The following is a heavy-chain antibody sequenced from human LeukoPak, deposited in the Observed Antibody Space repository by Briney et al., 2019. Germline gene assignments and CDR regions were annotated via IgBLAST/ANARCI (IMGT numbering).Heavy chain of an antibody. CDR2: IYTSGST. J-gene: IGHJ4*02. V-gene: IGHV4-61*02. CDR1: GGSISSGSYY. D-gene: IGHD7-27*01. Sequence: PSQTLSLTCTVSGGSISSGSYYWSWLRQPAGKGLEWIGRIYTSGSTNYNSSLKSRVTISVDTSKNQFSLKLSSVTAADTAVYYCARGTGVYWGQGTLVTVSS. CDR3: ARGTGVY.